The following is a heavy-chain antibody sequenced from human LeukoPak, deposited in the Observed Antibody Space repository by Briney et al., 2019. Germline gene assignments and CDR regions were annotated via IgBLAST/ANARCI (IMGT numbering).Heavy chain of an antibody. CDR1: GGSISSSGYY. CDR2: IYYSGST. CDR3: ARREYSGSYYGLSWFDP. J-gene: IGHJ5*02. V-gene: IGHV4-39*01. Sequence: SETLSLTCTVSGGSISSSGYYWGWIRQPPGKGLEWIASIYYSGSTYYNPSLKSRVTISVDTSKNQLSLKLSSLTAADTAVYYCARREYSGSYYGLSWFDPWGQGTLVTVSS. D-gene: IGHD1-26*01.